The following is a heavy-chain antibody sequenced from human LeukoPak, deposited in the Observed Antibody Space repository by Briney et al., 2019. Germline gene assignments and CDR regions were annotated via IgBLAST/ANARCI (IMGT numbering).Heavy chain of an antibody. D-gene: IGHD3-10*01. CDR1: GFTFSSYA. Sequence: PGGSLRLSCAASGFTFSSYAMGWVRQAPGKELEWVSSISATGVSTYFAASVRGRFTISRDNSKNTQYLQMNSLRAEDTAVYYCAKGSGRYGSGSFSDSWGQGTLVTVSS. V-gene: IGHV3-23*01. CDR3: AKGSGRYGSGSFSDS. CDR2: ISATGVST. J-gene: IGHJ5*01.